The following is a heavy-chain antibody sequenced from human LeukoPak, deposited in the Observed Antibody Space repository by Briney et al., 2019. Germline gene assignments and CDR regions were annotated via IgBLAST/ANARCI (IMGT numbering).Heavy chain of an antibody. CDR3: ARWNSSSQFDP. Sequence: SETLSLTCAVYGGSFTKHQWSWIRQPPGKGLEWIGAINDGGSTNYNPSLKSRVTISVDRSKNQFSLKLSSVTAADTAVYYCARWNSSSQFDPWGQGTLVTVSS. D-gene: IGHD6-13*01. CDR2: INDGGST. J-gene: IGHJ5*02. CDR1: GGSFTKHQ. V-gene: IGHV4-34*01.